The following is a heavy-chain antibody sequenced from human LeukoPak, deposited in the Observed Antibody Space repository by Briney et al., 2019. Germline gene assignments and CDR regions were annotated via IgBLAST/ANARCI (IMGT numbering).Heavy chain of an antibody. CDR3: ARGRLLRIEPALFDP. D-gene: IGHD5-18*01. Sequence: GGSLRLSCAASGFTFSSYSMNWVRQAPGKGLEWVSSISSSSSYIYYADSVKGRFTISRDNAKNSLYLQMNSLRAEDTAVYFCARGRLLRIEPALFDPWGQGTLVTVSS. V-gene: IGHV3-21*01. CDR1: GFTFSSYS. J-gene: IGHJ5*02. CDR2: ISSSSSYI.